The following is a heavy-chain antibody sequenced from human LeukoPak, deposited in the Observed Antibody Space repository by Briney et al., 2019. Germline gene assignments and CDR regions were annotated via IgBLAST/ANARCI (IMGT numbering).Heavy chain of an antibody. CDR3: ARTFYDTLDSDAFDF. J-gene: IGHJ3*01. Sequence: ASVKFYCKASGYTFTGDYMHWVRQARGQGLEWRGWINPDSGGTNNAQKFQGRVTMTRDTSISTAYMELSRLRSDDTAVYYCARTFYDTLDSDAFDFWGQGTMVIVSS. CDR1: GYTFTGDY. CDR2: INPDSGGT. V-gene: IGHV1-2*02. D-gene: IGHD2/OR15-2a*01.